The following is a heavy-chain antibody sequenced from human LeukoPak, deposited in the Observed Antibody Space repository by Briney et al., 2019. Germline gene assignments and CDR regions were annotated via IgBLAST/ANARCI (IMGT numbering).Heavy chain of an antibody. CDR2: IKQDGSEQ. CDR1: GFTFSSFW. D-gene: IGHD5-18*01. V-gene: IGHV3-7*01. J-gene: IGHJ2*01. Sequence: PGGSLRLSCAASGFTFSSFWMSWVRQAPGKGLEWVANIKQDGSEQHYVDSVKGRFTISRDNAKNSLYLQMNSLRAEDTAVYYCARVPYSYGYEAHNWYFDLWGRGTLVTVSS. CDR3: ARVPYSYGYEAHNWYFDL.